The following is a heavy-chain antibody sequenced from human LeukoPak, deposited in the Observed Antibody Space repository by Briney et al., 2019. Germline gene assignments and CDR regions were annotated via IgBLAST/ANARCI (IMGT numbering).Heavy chain of an antibody. D-gene: IGHD6-13*01. J-gene: IGHJ4*02. Sequence: SETLSLTCAVSGYSISSGYYWGWIRQHPGKGLEWIGSIYHSGSTYYNPSLKSRVTISVDTSKNQFSLKLSSVTAADTAVYYCARLSQQLGDFDYWAREPWSPSPQ. CDR2: IYHSGST. CDR3: ARLSQQLGDFDY. CDR1: GYSISSGYY. V-gene: IGHV4-38-2*01.